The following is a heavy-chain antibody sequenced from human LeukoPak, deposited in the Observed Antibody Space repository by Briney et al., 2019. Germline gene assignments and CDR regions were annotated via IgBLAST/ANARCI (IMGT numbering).Heavy chain of an antibody. CDR3: ARDRGSGSFDY. J-gene: IGHJ4*02. CDR2: IWYDGSNK. CDR1: GFTFSSYG. V-gene: IGHV3-33*01. Sequence: PGGSRRLSCAASGFTFSSYGMHWVRPAPGKGLEWVAVIWYDGSNKYYADSVKGRFTISRDNSKNTLYLQMNSLRAEDTAVYYCARDRGSGSFDYWGQGTLVTVSS. D-gene: IGHD3-10*01.